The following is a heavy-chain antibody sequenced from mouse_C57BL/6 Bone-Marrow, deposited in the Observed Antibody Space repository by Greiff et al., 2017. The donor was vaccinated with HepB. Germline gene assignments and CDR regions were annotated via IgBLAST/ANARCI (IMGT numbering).Heavy chain of an antibody. CDR3: ARYQITRLDY. CDR1: GYAFSSSW. D-gene: IGHD1-1*01. J-gene: IGHJ2*01. Sequence: VKLQQSGPELVKPGASVKISCKASGYAFSSSWMNWVKQRPGKGLEWIGRIYPGDGDTNYNGKFKGKATLTADKSSSTAYMQLSSLTSEDSAVYFCARYQITRLDYWGQGTTLTVSS. CDR2: IYPGDGDT. V-gene: IGHV1-82*01.